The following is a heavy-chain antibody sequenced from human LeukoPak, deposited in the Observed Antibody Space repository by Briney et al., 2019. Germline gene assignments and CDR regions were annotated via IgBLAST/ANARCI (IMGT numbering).Heavy chain of an antibody. J-gene: IGHJ5*02. CDR3: ARTTGANGS. V-gene: IGHV4-39*01. CDR2: IYYSGST. D-gene: IGHD1-1*01. CDR1: GGSISSSSYY. Sequence: PSESLSLTCTVSGGSISSSSYYWAWIRQPPGKGPEWIGSIYYSGSTYYNPSLKSRVTISGDTSKNQFSLKLSSVTAAETAIYYCARTTGANGSWGQGTPVTVSS.